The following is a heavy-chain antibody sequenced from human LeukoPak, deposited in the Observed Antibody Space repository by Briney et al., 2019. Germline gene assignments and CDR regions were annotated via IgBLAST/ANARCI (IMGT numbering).Heavy chain of an antibody. CDR2: ISTNDRTT. V-gene: IGHV3-11*04. J-gene: IGHJ4*02. Sequence: PGGSLRLSCAASGFILSDYYMSWIRQAPGKGLEWVAYISTNDRTTYYADSVKGRFTISRDNAKNSLYLHMNSLRAEDTAVYYCARESYSRGYYYDYWGQGTLVTVSS. CDR1: GFILSDYY. D-gene: IGHD3-22*01. CDR3: ARESYSRGYYYDY.